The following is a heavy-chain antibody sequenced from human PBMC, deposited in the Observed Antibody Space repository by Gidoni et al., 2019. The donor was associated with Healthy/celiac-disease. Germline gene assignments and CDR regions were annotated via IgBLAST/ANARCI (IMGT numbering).Heavy chain of an antibody. Sequence: QVQLVESGGGVVQPGRSLRLSCAASGFTFSSSGMHWVRQAPGKGLEWVAVISYDGSNKYYADAVKGRFTISRDNFKNTLYLQMNSLRAEDTAVYYCAKDGPPINDILTGYPDYWGQGTLVTVSS. CDR1: GFTFSSSG. CDR2: ISYDGSNK. J-gene: IGHJ4*02. V-gene: IGHV3-30*18. CDR3: AKDGPPINDILTGYPDY. D-gene: IGHD3-9*01.